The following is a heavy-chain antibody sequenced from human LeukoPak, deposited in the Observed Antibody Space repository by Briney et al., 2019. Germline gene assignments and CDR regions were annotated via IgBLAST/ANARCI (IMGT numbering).Heavy chain of an antibody. CDR3: AKDPSSTDYYYYYYMDV. CDR1: GFTFSSYA. V-gene: IGHV3-23*01. J-gene: IGHJ6*03. Sequence: GGSLRLSCAASGFTFSSYAMSWVRQAPGKGLEWDSAISGSGGSTYYADSVKGRFTISRDNSKNTLYLQMNSLRAEDTAVYYCAKDPSSTDYYYYYYMDVWGKGTTVTVSS. CDR2: ISGSGGST. D-gene: IGHD6-13*01.